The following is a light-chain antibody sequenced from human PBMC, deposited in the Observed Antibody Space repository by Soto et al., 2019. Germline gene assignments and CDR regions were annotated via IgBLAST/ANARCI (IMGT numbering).Light chain of an antibody. J-gene: IGLJ1*01. CDR1: SSDIGGYDY. CDR2: EVT. CDR3: SSHTSGSTRV. Sequence: QSALTQPASVSGSPGQSITISCTGTSSDIGGYDYVSWYQQHPDKAPKLMIYEVTNRPSGVSNRFSGSKSGSTASLTISGLQAEDEADYYCSSHTSGSTRVFGTGTKVTVL. V-gene: IGLV2-14*01.